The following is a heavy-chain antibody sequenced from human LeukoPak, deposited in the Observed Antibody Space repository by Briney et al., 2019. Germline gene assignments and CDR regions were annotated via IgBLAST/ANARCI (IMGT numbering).Heavy chain of an antibody. V-gene: IGHV6-1*01. J-gene: IGHJ3*01. Sequence: SQTFSLTCAISGDSVSTNSVAWNWIRQSPSRGLEWLGRTYYRSKWNNDYAVSVRSRVAINPDTSKNQFSLQLNSVTPDDTALYFCARGRYSGFDLWGQGTMVTVSS. CDR3: ARGRYSGFDL. CDR2: TYYRSKWNN. CDR1: GDSVSTNSVA. D-gene: IGHD2-15*01.